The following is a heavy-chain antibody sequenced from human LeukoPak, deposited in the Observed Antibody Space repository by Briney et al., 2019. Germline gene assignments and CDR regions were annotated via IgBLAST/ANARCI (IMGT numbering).Heavy chain of an antibody. CDR1: GFTFNIYG. J-gene: IGHJ4*02. D-gene: IGHD6-19*01. CDR2: ISVDGGTN. Sequence: GGSLRLSCAASGFTFNIYGMHWVRQAPGKGLEWVAFISVDGGTNYYTDSVKGRFTISRDNSKNTVSLEMNSLRAEDTAVYYCAKDRRSDSSGWYYFDYWGQGTLVTVSS. CDR3: AKDRRSDSSGWYYFDY. V-gene: IGHV3-30*02.